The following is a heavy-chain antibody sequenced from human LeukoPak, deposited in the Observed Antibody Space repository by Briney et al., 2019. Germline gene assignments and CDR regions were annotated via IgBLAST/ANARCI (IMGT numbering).Heavy chain of an antibody. Sequence: SETLSLTCAVSGYSISSGYYWGWIRQPPGKGLEWIGSIYHSGSTCYNPSLKSRVTISVDTSKNQFSLKLSSVTAADTAVYYCASHKTVVGGNNAWGQGTLVTVSS. V-gene: IGHV4-38-2*01. CDR3: ASHKTVVGGNNA. CDR1: GYSISSGYY. D-gene: IGHD1-26*01. J-gene: IGHJ5*02. CDR2: IYHSGST.